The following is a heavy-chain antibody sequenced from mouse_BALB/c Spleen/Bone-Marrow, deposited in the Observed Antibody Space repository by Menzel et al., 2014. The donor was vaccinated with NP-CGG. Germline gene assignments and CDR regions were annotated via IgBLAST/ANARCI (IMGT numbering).Heavy chain of an antibody. J-gene: IGHJ2*01. CDR2: IRNKANGYTT. D-gene: IGHD1-1*01. CDR1: EFTFTDYY. Sequence: EVQRVESGGGLVQPGGSLRLSCATSEFTFTDYYMNWVRQPPGKALEWLGFIRNKANGYTTEYSASVKGRFTISRDNSQSILYLQMNTLRAEDSATYYCARDSRSTVSHFDYWGQGTTLTVSS. V-gene: IGHV7-3*02. CDR3: ARDSRSTVSHFDY.